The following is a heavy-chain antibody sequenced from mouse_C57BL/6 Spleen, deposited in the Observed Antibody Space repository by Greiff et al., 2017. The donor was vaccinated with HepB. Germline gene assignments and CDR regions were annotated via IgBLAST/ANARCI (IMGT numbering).Heavy chain of an antibody. J-gene: IGHJ4*01. D-gene: IGHD4-1*01. CDR1: GFTFSSYA. Sequence: EVQVVESGGGLVKPGGSLKLSCAASGFTFSSYAMSWVRQTPEKRLEWVATISDGGSYTYYPDNVKGRFTISRDNAKNNLYLQMSHLKSEDTAMYYCARKLGGYMDYWGQGTSVTVSS. CDR2: ISDGGSYT. V-gene: IGHV5-4*01. CDR3: ARKLGGYMDY.